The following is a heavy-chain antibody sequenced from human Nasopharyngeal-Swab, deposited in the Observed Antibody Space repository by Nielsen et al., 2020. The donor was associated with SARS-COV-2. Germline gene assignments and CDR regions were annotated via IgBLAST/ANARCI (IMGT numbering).Heavy chain of an antibody. D-gene: IGHD3-22*01. Sequence: VRQAPGKGPEWVSVIYSGGSTYSADSMKGRVTISRDSSKNTLYLQMNSLRAEDTAVYYCARGAYDSSGYFWDYWGQGTLVTVSS. V-gene: IGHV3-53*01. CDR2: IYSGGST. J-gene: IGHJ4*02. CDR3: ARGAYDSSGYFWDY.